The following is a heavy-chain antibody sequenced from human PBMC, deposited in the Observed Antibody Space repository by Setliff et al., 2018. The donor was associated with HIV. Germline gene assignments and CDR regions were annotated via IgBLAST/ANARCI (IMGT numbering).Heavy chain of an antibody. CDR3: ARGPAGRLVFLSY. CDR1: GGSIGGYY. CDR2: IYYSGST. D-gene: IGHD6-6*01. V-gene: IGHV4-59*01. Sequence: PSETLSLTCTVSGGSIGGYYWSWIRQPPGKGLEWIGYIYYSGSTNYNPSLKSRVIISVDTSKNQFSLTLNSVTAADTAVYYCARGPAGRLVFLSYWGQGTLVTVSS. J-gene: IGHJ4*02.